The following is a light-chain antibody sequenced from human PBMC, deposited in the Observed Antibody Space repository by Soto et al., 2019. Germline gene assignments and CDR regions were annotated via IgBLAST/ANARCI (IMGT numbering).Light chain of an antibody. J-gene: IGKJ1*01. CDR2: DAS. V-gene: IGKV3-11*01. Sequence: EIVLTQSAATLPLTPGERATLSCRASQSVSSYLAWYQQKPGQAPRLLIYDASNGATGIPARFSGSGSGTDFTLTISSLEPEDFAVYYCQQRSNWTFGQGTKVDIK. CDR3: QQRSNWT. CDR1: QSVSSY.